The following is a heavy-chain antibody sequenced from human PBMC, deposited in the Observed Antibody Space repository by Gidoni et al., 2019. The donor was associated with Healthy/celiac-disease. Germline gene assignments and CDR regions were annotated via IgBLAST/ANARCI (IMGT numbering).Heavy chain of an antibody. V-gene: IGHV4-4*07. CDR1: GCSIISYY. CDR3: ARDIGDCTNGVCYTSCFDY. CDR2: IYTSGST. J-gene: IGHJ4*02. Sequence: QVQLQESGPGLVKPSETLSLTCTVSGCSIISYYWSWIRQPAGKGLEWIGRIYTSGSTNYNPSLKSRVTMSVDTSKNQFSLKLSSVTAADTAVYYCARDIGDCTNGVCYTSCFDYWGQGTLVTVSS. D-gene: IGHD2-8*01.